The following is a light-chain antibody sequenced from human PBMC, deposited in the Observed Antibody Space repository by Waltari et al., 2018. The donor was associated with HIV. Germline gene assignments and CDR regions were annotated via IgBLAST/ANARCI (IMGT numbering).Light chain of an antibody. CDR3: AVWDDSLRSVL. J-gene: IGLJ3*02. CDR2: TNI. V-gene: IGLV1-44*01. Sequence: QSVLTQPPSASGTPGQRVNISCSGGRPHIGSNPVNWYRQFPGEAPKLLIYTNIQRPSGVPDRFSGSKSGTSASLAISGLQSEDEADFYCAVWDDSLRSVLFGGGTRLTVL. CDR1: RPHIGSNP.